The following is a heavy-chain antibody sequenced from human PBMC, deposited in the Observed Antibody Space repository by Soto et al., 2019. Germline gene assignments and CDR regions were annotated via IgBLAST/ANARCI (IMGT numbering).Heavy chain of an antibody. CDR3: ARPPRRDDAFDI. CDR1: GGSISSGDYY. V-gene: IGHV4-30-4*01. Sequence: SETLSLTCTVSGGSISSGDYYWSWIRQPPGKGLEWIGYIYYSGSTYYNPSLKSRVTISVDTSKNQFSLKLSSVTAADTAVYYCARPPRRDDAFDIWGQGTMVTVSS. J-gene: IGHJ3*02. CDR2: IYYSGST.